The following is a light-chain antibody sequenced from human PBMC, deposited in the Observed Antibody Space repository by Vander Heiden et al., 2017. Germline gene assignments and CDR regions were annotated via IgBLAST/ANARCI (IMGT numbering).Light chain of an antibody. V-gene: IGLV2-8*01. Sequence: QSALTQPPSASAPPGQSVPIPCTGASSYFGTYNYVSWYQQHPGKAPELMIYEVSKRPSGVPDRFSGSKSGNTASLTVSGLQPEDEADYYCSSYAGSNTYVFGTGTKVTVL. CDR2: EVS. CDR3: SSYAGSNTYV. J-gene: IGLJ1*01. CDR1: SSYFGTYNY.